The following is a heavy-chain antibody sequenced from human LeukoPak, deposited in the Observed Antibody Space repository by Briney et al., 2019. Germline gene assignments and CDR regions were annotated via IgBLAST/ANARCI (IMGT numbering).Heavy chain of an antibody. Sequence: GGSLRLSCAASGFTFSNAWMSWVRQAPGKGLEWVSVIYRDGTTYYPDSVKGRFTISRDNSKNTLYLQMNSLRAEDTALYYCVRDTSGPLTTSIDYWGQGTLVSVSS. CDR2: IYRDGTT. CDR3: VRDTSGPLTTSIDY. J-gene: IGHJ4*02. V-gene: IGHV3-66*01. CDR1: GFTFSNAW. D-gene: IGHD4-17*01.